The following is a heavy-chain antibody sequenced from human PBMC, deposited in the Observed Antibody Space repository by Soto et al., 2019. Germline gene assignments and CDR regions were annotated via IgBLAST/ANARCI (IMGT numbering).Heavy chain of an antibody. D-gene: IGHD3-10*01. V-gene: IGHV3-64D*06. CDR1: GFTFRNYA. CDR3: VKDTGGSGTWDWFDP. CDR2: INSNGADT. J-gene: IGHJ5*02. Sequence: EVQLVESGGGLVQPGGSLRLSCSASGFTFRNYAMHWVRQTPGKGLQYISAINSNGADTYYADSVKGRFTISRDNSNNTLYLQVSSLRPEDTAIYYCVKDTGGSGTWDWFDPWGQGTLVTVSS.